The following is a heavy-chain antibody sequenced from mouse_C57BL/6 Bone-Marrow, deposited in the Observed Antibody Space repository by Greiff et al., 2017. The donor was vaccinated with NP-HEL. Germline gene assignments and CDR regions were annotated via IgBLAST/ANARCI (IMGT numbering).Heavy chain of an antibody. CDR2: INYDGSST. D-gene: IGHD1-1*01. CDR3: ARAPYGSWHYFDY. J-gene: IGHJ2*01. V-gene: IGHV5-16*01. Sequence: EVKLVESEGGLVQPGSSMKLSCTASGFTFSDYYMAWIRQVPEKGLEWVANINYDGSSTYYLDSLKSRFIISRDNAKNILYLQMSSLKSEDTATYYCARAPYGSWHYFDYWGQGTTLTVSS. CDR1: GFTFSDYY.